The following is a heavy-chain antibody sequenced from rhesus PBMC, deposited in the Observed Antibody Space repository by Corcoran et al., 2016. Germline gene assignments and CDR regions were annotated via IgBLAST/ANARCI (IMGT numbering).Heavy chain of an antibody. CDR1: GFSLNTTGMG. V-gene: IGHV2-1*01. D-gene: IGHD2-15*01. CDR3: TRYLRSNFYFDY. J-gene: IGHJ4*01. CDR2: IYWDDDK. Sequence: QVTLKESGPALVKPTQTLTLTRILSGFSLNTTGMGVGWIRQPPGKTLEWLAHIYWDDDKRLSTSLKHRLTISKDTAKNQVVLTMTNMDPVDTATYYCTRYLRSNFYFDYWGQGVLVTVSS.